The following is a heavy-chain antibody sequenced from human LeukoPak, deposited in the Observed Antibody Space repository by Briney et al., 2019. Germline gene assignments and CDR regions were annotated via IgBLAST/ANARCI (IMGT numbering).Heavy chain of an antibody. CDR2: IYHSGST. Sequence: SGTLSLTCAVSGGSISSSNWWSWVRQPPGKGLEWIGEIYHSGSTYYNPSLKSRVTISVDTSKNQFSLKLSSVTAADTAVYYCARHARGVDTAMVYYFDYWGQGTLVTVSS. V-gene: IGHV4-4*02. CDR3: ARHARGVDTAMVYYFDY. D-gene: IGHD5-18*01. J-gene: IGHJ4*02. CDR1: GGSISSSNW.